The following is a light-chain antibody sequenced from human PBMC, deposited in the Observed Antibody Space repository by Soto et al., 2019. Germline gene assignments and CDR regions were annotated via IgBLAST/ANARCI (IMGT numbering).Light chain of an antibody. CDR3: HQYGSSPTWT. J-gene: IGKJ1*01. CDR2: GAS. V-gene: IGKV3-20*01. Sequence: EIVLTQSPGTLSLSPGERATLSCRASQSVSSSYLAWYQQKPGQAPRLLIYGASSRATGIADRFSGRGSGTDLTLTISRLEPEDFAVYYCHQYGSSPTWTFGQGTKVEIK. CDR1: QSVSSSY.